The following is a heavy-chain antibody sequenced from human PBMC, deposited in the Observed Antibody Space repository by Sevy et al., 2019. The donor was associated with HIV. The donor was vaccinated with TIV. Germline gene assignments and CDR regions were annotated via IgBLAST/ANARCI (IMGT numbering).Heavy chain of an antibody. Sequence: GGSLRLSCAASGFTFTNAWMSWVRQAPGKGPEWVGRIKGKIYDGTIDYAAPVKGRFSISRDDSKNTLYLQMNSLKTEDTAVYYCTTASWSQEDYYHYRGQGTLVTVSS. CDR1: GFTFTNAW. D-gene: IGHD6-13*01. V-gene: IGHV3-15*01. CDR2: IKGKIYDGTI. CDR3: TTASWSQEDYYHY. J-gene: IGHJ4*02.